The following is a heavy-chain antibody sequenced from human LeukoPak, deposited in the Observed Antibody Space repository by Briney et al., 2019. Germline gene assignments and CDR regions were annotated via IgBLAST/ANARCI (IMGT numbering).Heavy chain of an antibody. Sequence: SETLSLTCAVYGGSFSGSYWSWIRQPPGKGLEWIGEINHSGSTNYNPSLKGRVTISIDTSKNQFSLKLRSVTAADTAVYYCTRSPPPGATAYGVVDLWGQGTLVTVSS. J-gene: IGHJ4*02. CDR3: TRSPPPGATAYGVVDL. CDR2: INHSGST. D-gene: IGHD3-16*01. CDR1: GGSFSGSY. V-gene: IGHV4-34*01.